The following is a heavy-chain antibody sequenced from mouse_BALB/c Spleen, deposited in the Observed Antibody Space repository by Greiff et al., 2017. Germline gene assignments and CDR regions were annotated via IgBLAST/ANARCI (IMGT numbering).Heavy chain of an antibody. CDR1: GYAFSSYW. CDR2: IYPGDGDT. CDR3: ARGDYGEAMDY. Sequence: QVQLQQSGAELVRPGSSVKISCKASGYAFSSYWMNWVKQRPGQGLEWIGQIYPGDGDTNYNGKFKGKATLTADKSSSTAYMQLSSLTSEDSAVYFCARGDYGEAMDYWGQGTSVTVSS. V-gene: IGHV1-80*01. J-gene: IGHJ4*01. D-gene: IGHD1-1*01.